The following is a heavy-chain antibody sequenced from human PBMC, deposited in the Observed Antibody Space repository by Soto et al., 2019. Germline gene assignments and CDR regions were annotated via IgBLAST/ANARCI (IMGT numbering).Heavy chain of an antibody. V-gene: IGHV1-69*02. CDR2: IIPILGIA. Sequence: QVQLVQSGAEVKKPGSSVKVSCKASGGTFSSYTISWVRHAPGQGLEWMGRIIPILGIANYAQKFQGRVTITADKSTSTAYMELSSLRSEDTAVYYCARRIGFGGWDYWGQGTLVTVSS. CDR1: GGTFSSYT. J-gene: IGHJ4*02. D-gene: IGHD3-10*01. CDR3: ARRIGFGGWDY.